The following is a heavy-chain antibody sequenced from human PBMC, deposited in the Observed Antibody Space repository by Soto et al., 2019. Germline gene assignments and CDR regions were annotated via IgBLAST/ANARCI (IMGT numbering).Heavy chain of an antibody. D-gene: IGHD2-8*01. CDR2: ISGSGGTT. J-gene: IGHJ3*02. Sequence: HPGGSLRLSCSASGFTFGSYAMNWVRQAPGKGLEWVSGISGSGGTTHYTDSVKGRSTISRDNSKNTLYLQMNSLRAEDTAVYYCAKGLGYCANGVCHDAFDMWGQGTMVTVSS. CDR3: AKGLGYCANGVCHDAFDM. CDR1: GFTFGSYA. V-gene: IGHV3-23*01.